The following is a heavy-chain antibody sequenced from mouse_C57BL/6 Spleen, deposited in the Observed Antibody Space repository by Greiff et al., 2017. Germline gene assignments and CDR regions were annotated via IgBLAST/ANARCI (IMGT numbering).Heavy chain of an antibody. D-gene: IGHD1-1*01. Sequence: VKLQQPGAELVKPGASVKLSCKASGYTFTSYWMQWVKQRPGQGLEWIGEIDPSDGDTNYNQKFKGKATLTVDTSSSTAYMQLSSLTSEDSAVYYCARSRDYYGSRPWFAYWGQGTLVTVSA. CDR3: ARSRDYYGSRPWFAY. CDR1: GYTFTSYW. V-gene: IGHV1-50*01. CDR2: IDPSDGDT. J-gene: IGHJ3*01.